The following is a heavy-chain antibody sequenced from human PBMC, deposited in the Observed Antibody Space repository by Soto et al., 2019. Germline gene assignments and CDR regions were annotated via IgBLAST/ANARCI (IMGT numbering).Heavy chain of an antibody. V-gene: IGHV4-34*01. Sequence: QVQLQQWGAGLLKPSETLSLTCAVYGGSFSGYYWSWIRQPPGKGLEWIGEINHSGSTNYNPSLNSRVTISVDTSKNQFSLKLSSVTAADTAVYYCARLTTVTNSDYWGQGTLVTVSS. CDR3: ARLTTVTNSDY. CDR2: INHSGST. J-gene: IGHJ4*02. D-gene: IGHD4-17*01. CDR1: GGSFSGYY.